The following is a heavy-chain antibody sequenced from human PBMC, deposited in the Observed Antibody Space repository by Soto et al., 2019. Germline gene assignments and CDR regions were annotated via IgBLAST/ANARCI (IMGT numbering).Heavy chain of an antibody. CDR1: GFTFSNYG. D-gene: IGHD3-10*01. Sequence: QVQLVESGGGVVQPGRSLRLSCAASGFTFSNYGMHWVRQAPGKGLEWVTTISSDGNDKYYAGSVKGRFTISRDNSENTLDLQMNGLRAEVTAVYYCEKGSFSAHQFLEHWGQGTLVTVSS. CDR2: ISSDGNDK. V-gene: IGHV3-30*18. J-gene: IGHJ4*02. CDR3: EKGSFSAHQFLEH.